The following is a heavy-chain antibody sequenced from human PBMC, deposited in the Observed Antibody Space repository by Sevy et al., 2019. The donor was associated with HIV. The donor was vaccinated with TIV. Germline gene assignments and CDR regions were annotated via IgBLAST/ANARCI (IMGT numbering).Heavy chain of an antibody. CDR2: ISYDGSNK. V-gene: IGHV3-30*18. CDR3: AKDQSKVVPAAILSGEDYYYYGMDV. J-gene: IGHJ6*02. D-gene: IGHD2-2*02. Sequence: GGSLRLSCAASGFTFSSYGMHWDRQAPGKGLEWVAVISYDGSNKYYADSVKGRFTISRDNSKNTLYLQMNSLRAEDTAGYYCAKDQSKVVPAAILSGEDYYYYGMDVWGQGTTVTVSS. CDR1: GFTFSSYG.